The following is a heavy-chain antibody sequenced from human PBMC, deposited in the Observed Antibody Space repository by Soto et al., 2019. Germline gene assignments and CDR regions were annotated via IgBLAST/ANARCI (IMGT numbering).Heavy chain of an antibody. CDR1: GFTFSDYY. CDR2: ISSSGSTI. Sequence: GGSLRLSCAASGFTFSDYYMSWIRQAPGKGLEWVSYISSSGSTIYYADSVKGRFTISRDNAKNSLYLQMNSLRAEDTAVYYCARGLVVVVPAAIIPHYGMDVWGQGPTVT. D-gene: IGHD2-2*01. J-gene: IGHJ6*02. V-gene: IGHV3-11*01. CDR3: ARGLVVVVPAAIIPHYGMDV.